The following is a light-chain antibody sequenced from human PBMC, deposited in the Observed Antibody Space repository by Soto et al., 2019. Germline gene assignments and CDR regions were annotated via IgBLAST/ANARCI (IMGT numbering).Light chain of an antibody. V-gene: IGKV1-39*01. CDR2: AAS. CDR1: QSISLF. Sequence: DIPMTQSPSSLSASVGDTVTITCRASQSISLFLNWYQQKPGKAPKLLIYAASTLQSGVPSRFSGNGYGTDFTLTISSLQPEDFATYYCHQTDTSPETFGQGTKVEIK. J-gene: IGKJ1*01. CDR3: HQTDTSPET.